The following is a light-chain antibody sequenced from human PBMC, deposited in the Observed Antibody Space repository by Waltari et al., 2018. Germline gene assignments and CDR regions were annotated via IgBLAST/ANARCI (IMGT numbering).Light chain of an antibody. CDR3: SSYTSSSTWV. J-gene: IGLJ3*02. V-gene: IGLV2-14*01. Sequence: QSALTQPASVSGSPGQSITISCTGTSSDVGGYNYVSWYQQHPGKAPKLMIYDVSKRPSGVSNRCSGAKADNTASLTISGLQAEDEADYYCSSYTSSSTWVFGGGTKLTVL. CDR1: SSDVGGYNY. CDR2: DVS.